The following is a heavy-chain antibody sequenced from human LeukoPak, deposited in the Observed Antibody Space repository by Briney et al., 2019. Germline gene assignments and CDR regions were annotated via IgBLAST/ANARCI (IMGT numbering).Heavy chain of an antibody. Sequence: PGGSLRLSCAASRFTFTTYSMSWVRQAPGKGLEWVSAISASGGSTYYADSVKGRFTISRDNSKNTLFLQMNSLRAEDTAVYYCAKDHSSGWPYCFPYWGQGTLVTVSS. CDR3: AKDHSSGWPYCFPY. J-gene: IGHJ4*02. CDR2: ISASGGST. CDR1: RFTFTTYS. D-gene: IGHD6-19*01. V-gene: IGHV3-23*01.